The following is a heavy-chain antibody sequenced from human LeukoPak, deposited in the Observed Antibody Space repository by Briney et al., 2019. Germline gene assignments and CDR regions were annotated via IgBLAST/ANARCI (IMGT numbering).Heavy chain of an antibody. CDR2: TRNSDNNM. Sequence: GGSLRLSCAASGFTFSDYNMGWMRQAPGKGLEWVSYTRNSDNNMFYADSVKGRFTISRDNAKNSLYLQMNSLRAEDTAVYYCARGRTIFGVVPYYFDYWGQGTLVTVSS. V-gene: IGHV3-11*04. J-gene: IGHJ4*02. CDR1: GFTFSDYN. CDR3: ARGRTIFGVVPYYFDY. D-gene: IGHD3-3*01.